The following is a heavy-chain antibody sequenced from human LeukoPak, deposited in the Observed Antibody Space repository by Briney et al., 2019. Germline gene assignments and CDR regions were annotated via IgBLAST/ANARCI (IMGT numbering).Heavy chain of an antibody. D-gene: IGHD3-22*01. CDR3: AKSSYYDSSGYYREYYFDF. Sequence: GRSLRLSCAASGFTFDDYAMHWVRQAPGKGLEWVSSINSGGFNTYYASSVKGRFTISRDNTENTLYLQMNSLRAEDTAVYYCAKSSYYDSSGYYREYYFDFWGQGTLVTVSS. CDR1: GFTFDDYA. J-gene: IGHJ4*02. V-gene: IGHV3-23*01. CDR2: INSGGFNT.